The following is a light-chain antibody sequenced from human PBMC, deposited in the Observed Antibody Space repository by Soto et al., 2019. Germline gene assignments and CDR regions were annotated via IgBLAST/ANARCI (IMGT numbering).Light chain of an antibody. CDR1: QTISSW. J-gene: IGKJ1*01. Sequence: DIQIPQSPSTLFGPVGYSVTITCRASQTISSWLAWYQQKPGKAPKLLIYKASTLKSGVPSRFSGSGSGTEFTLTISSLQPDDFATYYCQHYNSYSEAFGQGTKVDIK. CDR2: KAS. CDR3: QHYNSYSEA. V-gene: IGKV1-5*03.